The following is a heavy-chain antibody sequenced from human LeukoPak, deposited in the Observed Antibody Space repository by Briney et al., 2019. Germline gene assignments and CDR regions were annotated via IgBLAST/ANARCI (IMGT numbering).Heavy chain of an antibody. Sequence: GGSLRLSCAASGFTFSNYGMHWVRQAPGKGLEWVAFIRSDGTNKYYADSVQGRFTVSRDNSKNTLFLQMNSLRAEDTAIYYCAKYCSGGSCYSGLAYWGQGTLVTVSS. D-gene: IGHD2-15*01. J-gene: IGHJ4*02. CDR3: AKYCSGGSCYSGLAY. CDR1: GFTFSNYG. CDR2: IRSDGTNK. V-gene: IGHV3-30*02.